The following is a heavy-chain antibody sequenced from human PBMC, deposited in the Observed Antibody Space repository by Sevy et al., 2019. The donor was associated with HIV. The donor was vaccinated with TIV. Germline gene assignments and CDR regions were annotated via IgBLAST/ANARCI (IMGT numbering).Heavy chain of an antibody. D-gene: IGHD2-15*01. CDR3: VRAIQLAASY. V-gene: IGHV3-7*02. CDR2: INPDGSKI. CDR1: GFSFSSYG. J-gene: IGHJ4*02. Sequence: GGSLRLSCAASGFSFSSYGMHWVRQAPGKGLEWVANINPDGSKIYYADSVKGRFTISRDYAKNSVFLQMTSLRAEDTAVYYCVRAIQLAASYWGQGMLVTVSS.